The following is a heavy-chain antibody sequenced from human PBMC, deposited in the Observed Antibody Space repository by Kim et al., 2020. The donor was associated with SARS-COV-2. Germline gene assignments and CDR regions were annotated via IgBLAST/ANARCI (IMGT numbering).Heavy chain of an antibody. V-gene: IGHV3-73*01. J-gene: IGHJ4*02. D-gene: IGHD5-18*01. CDR2: IRSKAGKYAT. Sequence: GGSLRLSCAASGFTFSGPTIHWVRQASGKGMEWVGRIRSKAGKYATIYSASVEGRSSMSRDDSKNTAYLQMNSLKTEDTAVYYCSPLDSYGSLFWGQGTLVTVSS. CDR1: GFTFSGPT. CDR3: SPLDSYGSLF.